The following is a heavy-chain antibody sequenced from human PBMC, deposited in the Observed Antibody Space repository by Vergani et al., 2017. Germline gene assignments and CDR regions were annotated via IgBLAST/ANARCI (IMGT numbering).Heavy chain of an antibody. Sequence: QAQLQESGPGLVKPSETLFLTCHVFGVSVTDYNCNWIRQAPGKGLEWIGSLSTTGGATHASHNPSLKSRVSISVDTSNSQFFLMLTSVTAADSANYYCAGDTHGWQRADLWGQGLLVSVSS. V-gene: IGHV4-59*02. J-gene: IGHJ5*02. D-gene: IGHD6-19*01. CDR1: GVSVTDYN. CDR3: AGDTHGWQRADL. CDR2: LSTTGGA.